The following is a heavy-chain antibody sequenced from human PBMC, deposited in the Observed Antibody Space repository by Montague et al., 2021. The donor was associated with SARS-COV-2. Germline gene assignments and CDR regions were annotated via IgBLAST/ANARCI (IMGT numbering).Heavy chain of an antibody. CDR3: ASGLGYGDYGDY. Sequence: SLRLSCAASGLTVSANFMTWVRQAPGKGLEWVSVIYAGGGTDYADSVKGRFTVSRDNSKNTLYLQMNSLRVDDTALYYCASGLGYGDYGDYWGQGTLVTVSS. V-gene: IGHV3-53*01. CDR2: IYAGGGT. D-gene: IGHD4-17*01. CDR1: GLTVSANF. J-gene: IGHJ4*02.